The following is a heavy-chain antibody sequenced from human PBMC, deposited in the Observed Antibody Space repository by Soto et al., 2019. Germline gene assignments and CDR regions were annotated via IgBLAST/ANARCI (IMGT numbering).Heavy chain of an antibody. CDR1: GFTFSSYC. D-gene: IGHD2-2*01. V-gene: IGHV3-33*01. CDR3: ARDLLRCSSTRCYPGYYYYDRDV. J-gene: IGHJ6*02. Sequence: GGSLRLSCAASGFTFSSYCMHWVRQAPGKGREWVAVIWYDGSNKYYADSGKGRFTISRDNSKNTLYLQMNSLRAEDTAVYYCARDLLRCSSTRCYPGYYYYDRDVWGQGTTVAVSS. CDR2: IWYDGSNK.